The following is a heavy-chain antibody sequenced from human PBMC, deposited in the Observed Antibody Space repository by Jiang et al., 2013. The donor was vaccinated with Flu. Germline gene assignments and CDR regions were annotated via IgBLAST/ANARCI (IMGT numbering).Heavy chain of an antibody. CDR1: GYSFTNYA. J-gene: IGHJ4*02. CDR3: GRESLGHWIDY. V-gene: IGHV7-4-1*02. Sequence: QSGSELKKPGTSLTISCKTSGYSFTNYAMNWVRQAPGQGLEWMGWINTNTGVPTYAQAFTGRFVFSLDTSVSTTSLQINNLKAEDTAMYFCGRESLGHWIDYWGQGTLVTVSS. CDR2: INTNTGVP. D-gene: IGHD1-1*01.